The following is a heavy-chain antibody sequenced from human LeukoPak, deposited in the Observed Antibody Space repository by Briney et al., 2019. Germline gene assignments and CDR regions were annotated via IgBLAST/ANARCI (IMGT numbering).Heavy chain of an antibody. D-gene: IGHD1-26*01. Sequence: GGSLRLSCAASGFTFSSYGMHWVRQAPGKGLEWVAFIRYDGSNEYYADSVKGRFTISRDNSKNTLYLQMNSLRAEDTAVYYCAKDQGILVGATFALDYWGQGTLVTVSS. V-gene: IGHV3-30*02. CDR2: IRYDGSNE. CDR1: GFTFSSYG. J-gene: IGHJ4*02. CDR3: AKDQGILVGATFALDY.